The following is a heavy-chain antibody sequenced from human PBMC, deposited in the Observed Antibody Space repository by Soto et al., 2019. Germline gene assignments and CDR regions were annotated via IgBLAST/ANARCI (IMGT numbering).Heavy chain of an antibody. D-gene: IGHD3-3*01. CDR3: SRPNDFWNSYDPNYFQY. CDR2: IYPDDAET. V-gene: IGHV5-51*01. Sequence: GESLKISCKVSGYSFSMHWIGWVRQMPGKGLEWMGIIYPDDAETRYSPSFEGQVTISVDKSISTAYLQWSSLQASDTAMYYCSRPNDFWNSYDPNYFQYWGQGTLVTVSS. J-gene: IGHJ4*02. CDR1: GYSFSMHW.